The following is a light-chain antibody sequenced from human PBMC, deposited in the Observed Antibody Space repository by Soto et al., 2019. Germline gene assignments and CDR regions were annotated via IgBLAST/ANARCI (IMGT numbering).Light chain of an antibody. Sequence: IHMTQSPSSLSASVGDRVTITCRASQRITTYLNWYQQKPGKAPKLLISTAATLQGGVPSRFRRSGSGTDFTLTITTLQPEDFATYFCQQSYSTPYTFGQGTKLEIK. V-gene: IGKV1-39*01. CDR1: QRITTY. J-gene: IGKJ2*01. CDR2: TAA. CDR3: QQSYSTPYT.